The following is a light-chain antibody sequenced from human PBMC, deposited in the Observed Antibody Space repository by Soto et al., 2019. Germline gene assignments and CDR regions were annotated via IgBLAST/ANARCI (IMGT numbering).Light chain of an antibody. CDR1: SSDVGGYKY. CDR2: DVS. J-gene: IGLJ2*01. Sequence: QSALTQPASVSGSPGQSITISCTGTSSDVGGYKYVSLYQQHPGKAPKLMIYDVSNRPSGVSNRFSGSKSGNTASLTISGLQAEDEADYYCSSYTSSVTYVVFGGGTKLTVL. CDR3: SSYTSSVTYVV. V-gene: IGLV2-14*01.